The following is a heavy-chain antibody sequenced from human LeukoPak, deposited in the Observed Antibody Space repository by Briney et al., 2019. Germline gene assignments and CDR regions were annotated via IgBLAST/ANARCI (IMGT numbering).Heavy chain of an antibody. Sequence: GGTLRLSCAASGFTFRNFGMHWVRQAPGKGLEWVAVIWYDGSNQYYADSVKGRFTISRDNSKMILYLQMNSLRAEDTAVYYCVRDRGGGSGYSRYFDLWGQGTLVTVSS. CDR3: VRDRGGGSGYSRYFDL. J-gene: IGHJ5*02. CDR1: GFTFRNFG. CDR2: IWYDGSNQ. D-gene: IGHD3-22*01. V-gene: IGHV3-33*01.